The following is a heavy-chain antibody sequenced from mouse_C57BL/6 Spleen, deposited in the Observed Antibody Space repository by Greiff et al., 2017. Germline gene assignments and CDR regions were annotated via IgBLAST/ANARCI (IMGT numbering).Heavy chain of an antibody. CDR1: GYAFTNYL. V-gene: IGHV1-54*01. Sequence: QVQLQQSGAELVRPGTSVKVSCTASGYAFTNYLIEWVKQRPGQGLEWIGVINPGSGGTTYNEKFKGKATLTADTSSSTAYMQLSSLTSEDSAVYFGAKLGRGGYYFGYWGQGTTLPVSS. CDR2: INPGSGGT. CDR3: AKLGRGGYYFGY. J-gene: IGHJ2*01. D-gene: IGHD4-1*01.